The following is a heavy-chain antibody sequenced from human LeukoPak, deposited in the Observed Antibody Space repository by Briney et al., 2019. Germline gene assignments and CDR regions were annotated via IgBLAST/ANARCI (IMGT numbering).Heavy chain of an antibody. J-gene: IGHJ4*02. CDR3: ASGYCSSTSCSFDY. CDR2: IIPIFGTA. D-gene: IGHD2-2*01. V-gene: IGHV1-69*13. Sequence: SVKVSCKASGGTFSSYAISWVRQAPGQGLEWMGGIIPIFGTANYAQKFQGRVTITADESTSTAYMELSSLRSEDTAVYYCASGYCSSTSCSFDYWGQGTLVTVSS. CDR1: GGTFSSYA.